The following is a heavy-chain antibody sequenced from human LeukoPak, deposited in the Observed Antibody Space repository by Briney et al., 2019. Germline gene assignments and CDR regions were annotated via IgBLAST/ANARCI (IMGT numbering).Heavy chain of an antibody. CDR2: IYYSGST. V-gene: IGHV4-39*01. CDR3: ARHEYSGSYYGLSWFDP. J-gene: IGHJ5*02. Sequence: SETLSLTCTVSCGSISSSGYYWGWIRQSPGKGLEWIASIYYSGSTYYNPSLKSRVTISVDTSKNQLSLKLSSLTAADTAAYYCARHEYSGSYYGLSWFDPWGQGTLVTVSS. CDR1: CGSISSSGYY. D-gene: IGHD1-26*01.